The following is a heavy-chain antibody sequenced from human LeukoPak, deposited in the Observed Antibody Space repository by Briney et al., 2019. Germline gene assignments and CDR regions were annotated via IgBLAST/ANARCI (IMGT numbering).Heavy chain of an antibody. D-gene: IGHD2-2*01. CDR2: IYYSGST. V-gene: IGHV4-39*01. CDR3: ARHSGWNTVVPAATSYYYYYGMDV. Sequence: PSETLSLTCTVSGGSISSSSYYWGWIRQPPGKGLEWIGSIYYSGSTYYNPSLKSRITISVDTSRNQFSLKLSSVTAADTAVYYCARHSGWNTVVPAATSYYYYYGMDVWGQGTTVTVSS. J-gene: IGHJ6*02. CDR1: GGSISSSSYY.